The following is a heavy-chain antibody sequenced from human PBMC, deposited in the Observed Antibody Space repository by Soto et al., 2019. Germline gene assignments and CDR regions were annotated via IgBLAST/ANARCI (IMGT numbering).Heavy chain of an antibody. Sequence: GGSLRLSCTASGFTFGDYVMSWFRQAPGKGLEWVGFIRSKAYGGTTYYAASVKGRFTISRDDSKSIAYLQMNSLKTEDTAVYYCTTNYYDSSGYDNWFDPWGQGTLVTVSS. CDR2: IRSKAYGGTT. D-gene: IGHD3-22*01. V-gene: IGHV3-49*03. CDR3: TTNYYDSSGYDNWFDP. J-gene: IGHJ5*02. CDR1: GFTFGDYV.